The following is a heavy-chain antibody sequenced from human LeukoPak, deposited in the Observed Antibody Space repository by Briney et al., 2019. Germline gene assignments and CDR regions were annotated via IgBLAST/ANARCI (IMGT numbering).Heavy chain of an antibody. Sequence: SETLSLTCTVSGGSISSSSYYWGWIRQPPGKGLEWIGSIYYSGSTYYNPSLKSRVTISVDTSKNRFSLKLGSVIAADTAVYYCATQGRSTQVFQVWGQGTLVTVSS. J-gene: IGHJ4*02. CDR3: ATQGRSTQVFQV. CDR2: IYYSGST. CDR1: GGSISSSSYY. V-gene: IGHV4-39*01. D-gene: IGHD2-8*01.